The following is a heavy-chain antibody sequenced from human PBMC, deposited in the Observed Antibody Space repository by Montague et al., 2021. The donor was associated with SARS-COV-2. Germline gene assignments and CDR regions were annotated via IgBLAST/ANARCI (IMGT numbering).Heavy chain of an antibody. J-gene: IGHJ6*02. V-gene: IGHV4-34*01. CDR3: ARARYYGSGTSLGMDA. CDR2: INHSGST. Sequence: SETLSLTCAVYGGSFSGYYWSWIRQPPGKGLEWIGEINHSGSTNYNPSLKSRVTISVDTSKNQFSLKLSSVTAADTAVYYCARARYYGSGTSLGMDAWGQGTTVTVSS. CDR1: GGSFSGYY. D-gene: IGHD3-10*01.